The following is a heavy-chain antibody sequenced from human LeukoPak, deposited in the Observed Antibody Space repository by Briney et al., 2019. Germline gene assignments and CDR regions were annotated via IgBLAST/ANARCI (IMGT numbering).Heavy chain of an antibody. CDR3: AREHCSGNSCSPNGAFDI. CDR1: GGSISSYY. Sequence: SETLSLTCTVAGGSISSYYWSWFRQPPGKGLEWIGYIYYSGSTNYNPSLKSRVTISPDTSKNQFSLKLSSVTAADTAVYYCAREHCSGNSCSPNGAFDIWGQGTMVTVSS. J-gene: IGHJ3*02. D-gene: IGHD2-2*01. CDR2: IYYSGST. V-gene: IGHV4-59*01.